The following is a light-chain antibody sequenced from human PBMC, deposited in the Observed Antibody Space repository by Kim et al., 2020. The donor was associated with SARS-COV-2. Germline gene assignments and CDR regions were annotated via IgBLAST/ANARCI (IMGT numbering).Light chain of an antibody. CDR2: GAS. CDR3: QQYGSSLIT. Sequence: YPGERATLSCRVSKSVSSSYLAWYQQKPGQAPRLVIYGASSRATGIPDRFSGSGSGTDFTLTISRLEPEDFAVYYCQQYGSSLITFGQGTRLEIK. V-gene: IGKV3-20*01. CDR1: KSVSSSY. J-gene: IGKJ5*01.